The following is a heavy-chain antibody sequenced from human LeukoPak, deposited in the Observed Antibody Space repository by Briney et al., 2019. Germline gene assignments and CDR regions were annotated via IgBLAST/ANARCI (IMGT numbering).Heavy chain of an antibody. CDR2: INPNSGGT. D-gene: IGHD3-22*01. CDR1: GYTFTGYY. V-gene: IGHV1-2*02. J-gene: IGHJ4*02. Sequence: ASVKVSCKASGYTFTGYYMNWVRQAPGQGLEWLGWINPNSGGTNYAQKFQGRVTMTRDTSISTAYMELSRLRSDDTAVYYCARALPHYYDSSGYLDYWGQGTLVTVSS. CDR3: ARALPHYYDSSGYLDY.